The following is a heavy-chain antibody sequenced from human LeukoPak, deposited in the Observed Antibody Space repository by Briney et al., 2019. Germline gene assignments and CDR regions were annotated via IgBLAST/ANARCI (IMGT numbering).Heavy chain of an antibody. J-gene: IGHJ4*02. Sequence: GRSLRLSCAASGFTFSSYAMHWVRQAPGKGLEWVAVISYDGSNKYYADSVKGRFTISRDNSKNTLYLQMNSLRAEDTAVYYCARVFHGYSSGWPQDYWGQGTLVTVSS. CDR3: ARVFHGYSSGWPQDY. CDR1: GFTFSSYA. CDR2: ISYDGSNK. D-gene: IGHD6-19*01. V-gene: IGHV3-30-3*01.